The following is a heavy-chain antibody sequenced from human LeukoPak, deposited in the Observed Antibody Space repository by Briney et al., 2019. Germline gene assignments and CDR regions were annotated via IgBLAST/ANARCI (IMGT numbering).Heavy chain of an antibody. CDR3: ARGSSSSGRDYDY. D-gene: IGHD6-6*01. CDR1: GGSVSSGTYY. Sequence: SETLSLTCTVSGGSVSSGTYYWSWIRQPPGKGLEWIGYIYYSGTTNYNPSLKSRVTISVDTSKNQFSLKLSSVTAADTAVYYCARGSSSSGRDYDYWGQGTLVTVSS. V-gene: IGHV4-61*01. J-gene: IGHJ4*02. CDR2: IYYSGTT.